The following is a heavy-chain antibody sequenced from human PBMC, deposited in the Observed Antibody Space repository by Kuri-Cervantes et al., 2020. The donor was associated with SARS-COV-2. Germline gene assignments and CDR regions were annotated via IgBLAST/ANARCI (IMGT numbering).Heavy chain of an antibody. V-gene: IGHV1-69*04. CDR3: AVRYYGFCGGYSRAYYYMDV. J-gene: IGHJ6*02. CDR1: AGTSSSYA. D-gene: IGHD3-3*01. Sequence: CSAAAGTSSSYAISCLRQAPGQGREWMGRIIPILGIANYAQKSQARVTITADESTSTAYMELSSLRSEDTAVYYCAVRYYGFCGGYSRAYYYMDVWGQGTPVTVSS. CDR2: IIPILGIA.